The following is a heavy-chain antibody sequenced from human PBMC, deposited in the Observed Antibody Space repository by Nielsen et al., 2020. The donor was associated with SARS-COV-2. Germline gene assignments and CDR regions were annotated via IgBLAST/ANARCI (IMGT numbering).Heavy chain of an antibody. D-gene: IGHD3-16*01. V-gene: IGHV3-30-3*01. CDR3: ARGGLEEGYYYYYYGMDV. J-gene: IGHJ6*02. Sequence: GESLKISCAASGFTFSSYAMHWVRQAPGKGLEWVAVISYDGSNKYYADSVKGRFTISRDNSKNTLYLQMNSLRAEDTAVYYCARGGLEEGYYYYYYGMDVWGQGTTVTVSS. CDR1: GFTFSSYA. CDR2: ISYDGSNK.